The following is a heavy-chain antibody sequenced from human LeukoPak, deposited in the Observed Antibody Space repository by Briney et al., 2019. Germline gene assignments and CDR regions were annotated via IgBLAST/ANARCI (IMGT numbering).Heavy chain of an antibody. Sequence: KTGGSLRLSCAASGFTFSSYSMNWVRQAPGKGLEWVSAISGSSRYIYYADSVKGRFTISRDNAKNSLYLQMNSLRVEDTAVYYCARSSGWYGWGQGTLVTVSS. V-gene: IGHV3-21*01. CDR3: ARSSGWYG. D-gene: IGHD6-19*01. CDR2: ISGSSRYI. J-gene: IGHJ4*02. CDR1: GFTFSSYS.